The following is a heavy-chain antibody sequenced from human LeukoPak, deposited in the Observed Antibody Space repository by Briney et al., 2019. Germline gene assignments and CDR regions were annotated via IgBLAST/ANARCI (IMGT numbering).Heavy chain of an antibody. J-gene: IGHJ4*02. Sequence: GGSLRLSCAASGFTFSDYYMSWIRQAPGKGLEWVSYISSSGSTIYYADSVKGRFTISRDNAKNSLYLQMNSLRAEDTAVYYCTRVLRAGLTGYWSDYWGQGTLVTVSS. CDR1: GFTFSDYY. D-gene: IGHD3-9*01. CDR2: ISSSGSTI. V-gene: IGHV3-11*01. CDR3: TRVLRAGLTGYWSDY.